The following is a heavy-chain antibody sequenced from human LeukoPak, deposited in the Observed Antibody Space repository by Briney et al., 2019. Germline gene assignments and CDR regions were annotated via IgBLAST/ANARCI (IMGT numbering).Heavy chain of an antibody. J-gene: IGHJ3*02. CDR3: ARGGPNSSGYAADGFDI. D-gene: IGHD3-22*01. CDR1: GASMSSYY. V-gene: IGHV4-59*01. CDR2: MYYIGST. Sequence: SATLSPTCSVSGASMSSYYRSWIRQPPGKGLEWIGYMYYIGSTNYNPSLKSRVTMSVDTSNNQFSLRLSSVTAADTAVYYCARGGPNSSGYAADGFDIWGQGTMVTASS.